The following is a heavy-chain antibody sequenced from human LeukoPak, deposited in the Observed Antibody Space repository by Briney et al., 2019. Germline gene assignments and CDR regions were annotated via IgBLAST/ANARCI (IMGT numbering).Heavy chain of an antibody. J-gene: IGHJ4*02. CDR1: GASFRGYY. CDR2: ISHSGST. V-gene: IGHV4-34*01. Sequence: PSETLSLTCAVYGASFRGYYWSWIRQIPGKGLEWIGYISHSGSTYYNPSLKSRVTISVDTSKKQLSLKVNSVTAADTAVYYCARAPNSGYYTGLFDYWGQGALVTVSS. D-gene: IGHD3-22*01. CDR3: ARAPNSGYYTGLFDY.